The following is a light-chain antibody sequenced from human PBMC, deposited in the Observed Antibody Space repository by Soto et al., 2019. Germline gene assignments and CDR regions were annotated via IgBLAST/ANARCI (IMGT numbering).Light chain of an antibody. CDR3: SSYTTSNTRQIV. V-gene: IGLV2-14*03. CDR2: DVS. J-gene: IGLJ1*01. Sequence: QPVLAQPASVSGSPGQSITISCTGTSSHVGGFNYVSWYQHHPGKAPKLMIYDVSNRPSGVSNRFSGSKSGNTASLTISGLQPEDEADYYCSSYTTSNTRQIVFGTG. CDR1: SSHVGGFNY.